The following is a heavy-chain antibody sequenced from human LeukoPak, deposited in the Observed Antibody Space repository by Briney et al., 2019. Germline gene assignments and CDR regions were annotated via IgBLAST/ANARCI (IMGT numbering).Heavy chain of an antibody. V-gene: IGHV1-2*02. CDR1: GYIFTGHY. CDR2: MNPDSGGT. CDR3: ARDPKYCTGGRCRRWYFDL. D-gene: IGHD2-15*01. Sequence: ASVTVSCRTSGYIFTGHYMHWVRQAPGQGPEWMGWMNPDSGGTNYAQNFQGRVTISGDTSKNQVSLKLSSVTAADTAVYYCARDPKYCTGGRCRRWYFDLWGRGTQVTVSS. J-gene: IGHJ2*01.